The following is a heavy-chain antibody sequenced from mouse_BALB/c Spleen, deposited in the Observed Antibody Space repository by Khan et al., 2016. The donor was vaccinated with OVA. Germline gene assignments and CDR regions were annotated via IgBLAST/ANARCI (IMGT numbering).Heavy chain of an antibody. J-gene: IGHJ4*01. CDR3: ARGGRSAMDY. D-gene: IGHD3-3*01. V-gene: IGHV9-3-1*01. Sequence: QIQLVQSGPDLKKAGETVKLSCKASGYTFTNYGINWVKQAPGKGLKWMGWIYTYTGEPTYADDFKGRFAFSLETSASTAYLQINNLKNEDTATYFCARGGRSAMDYWGQGTSVTVSS. CDR1: GYTFTNYG. CDR2: IYTYTGEP.